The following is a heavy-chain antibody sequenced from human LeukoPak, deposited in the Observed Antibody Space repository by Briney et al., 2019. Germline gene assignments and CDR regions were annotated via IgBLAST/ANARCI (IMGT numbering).Heavy chain of an antibody. V-gene: IGHV1-2*02. CDR3: ARECSGGSCYGFDP. CDR2: INPNSGGT. D-gene: IGHD2-15*01. CDR1: GYTFTGYY. J-gene: IGHJ5*02. Sequence: SVKVSCKASGYTFTGYYMHWVRQAPGQGLEWMGWINPNSGGTNYAQKFQGRVTMTRDTSISTAYMELSRLRSDDTAVYYCARECSGGSCYGFDPWGQGTLVTVSS.